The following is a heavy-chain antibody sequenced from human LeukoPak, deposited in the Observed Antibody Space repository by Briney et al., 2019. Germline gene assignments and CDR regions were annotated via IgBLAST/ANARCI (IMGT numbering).Heavy chain of an antibody. V-gene: IGHV7-4-1*02. Sequence: ASVKVSCKASGYTFSSYAMNWVRQAPGQGLEWMGWINTNTGNPTYAQGFTGRFVFSLDTSVSTAYLQISSLKAEDTAVYYCASRMATILGFDAFDIWGQGTMVTVSS. CDR1: GYTFSSYA. J-gene: IGHJ3*02. CDR3: ASRMATILGFDAFDI. D-gene: IGHD5-24*01. CDR2: INTNTGNP.